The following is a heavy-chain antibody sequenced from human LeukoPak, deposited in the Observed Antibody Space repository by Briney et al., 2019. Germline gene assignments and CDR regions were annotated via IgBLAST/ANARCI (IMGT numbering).Heavy chain of an antibody. J-gene: IGHJ4*02. D-gene: IGHD5-12*01. CDR1: GFTFRSYA. Sequence: GGSLRLSCAASGFTFRSYAMSWVRQAPGKGLEWVSGVSGSGGSTYYADSVKGRFTISRDNSKNTLYLQMNSLRAEDTAVYYCAKDLDIVATITGNWGQGTLVTVSS. CDR3: AKDLDIVATITGN. V-gene: IGHV3-23*01. CDR2: VSGSGGST.